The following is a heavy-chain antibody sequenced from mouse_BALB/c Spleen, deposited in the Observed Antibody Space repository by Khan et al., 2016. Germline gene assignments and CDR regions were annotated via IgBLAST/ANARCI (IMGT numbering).Heavy chain of an antibody. D-gene: IGHD1-3*01. CDR1: GYTFSDSW. J-gene: IGHJ2*01. Sequence: QVQLQQSGAELMKPGASVKISCKATGYTFSDSWIEWLKQRPGHGLEWIGEILPGSGNPNYNEKYKGKATFTADTSSNTAYMQLSSLTSEASVFYYVARGGDNPFFDYWGQGTTLTVSS. CDR3: ARGGDNPFFDY. V-gene: IGHV1-9*01. CDR2: ILPGSGNP.